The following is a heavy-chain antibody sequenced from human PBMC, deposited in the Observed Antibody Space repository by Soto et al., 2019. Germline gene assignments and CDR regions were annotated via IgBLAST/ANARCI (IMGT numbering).Heavy chain of an antibody. J-gene: IGHJ4*02. CDR1: GGSISSGDHY. CDR2: IYYIGTT. D-gene: IGHD3-22*01. V-gene: IGHV4-30-4*01. CDR3: ATYYDSSGPTFDY. Sequence: QVQLQESGPGLVTPSQTLSLTCTVSGGSISSGDHYWSWVRQPPGKGLEWIGYIYYIGTTYYNPSLKTRFVMSVDTSKNQFSLKLNSVTAADTAVYYCATYYDSSGPTFDYWGQGTLVTVSS.